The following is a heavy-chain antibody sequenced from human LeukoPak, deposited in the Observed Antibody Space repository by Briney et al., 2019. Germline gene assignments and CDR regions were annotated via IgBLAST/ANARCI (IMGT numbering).Heavy chain of an antibody. CDR3: AKAQPAGVYGSGSYYNQYYFDY. Sequence: PGGSLRLSCAASGFTFSSYSMNWVRQAPGKGLEWVSSISSSNSYIYYADSVKGRFTISRDNAKNSLYLQMNSLRAEDTAVYYCAKAQPAGVYGSGSYYNQYYFDYWGQGTLVTVSS. V-gene: IGHV3-21*04. J-gene: IGHJ4*02. CDR2: ISSSNSYI. CDR1: GFTFSSYS. D-gene: IGHD3-10*01.